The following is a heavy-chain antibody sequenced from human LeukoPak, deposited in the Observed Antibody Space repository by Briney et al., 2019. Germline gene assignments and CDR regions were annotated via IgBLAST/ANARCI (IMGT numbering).Heavy chain of an antibody. D-gene: IGHD6-13*01. CDR2: ISGSGGST. J-gene: IGHJ4*02. Sequence: GGSLRLSCVGSGFAFSSYAMSWVRQAPGKGLEWVSAISGSGGSTYYADSVKGRFTISRDNSKNTLYLQMNSLRAEDTAVYYCAKPYSSSWTKPYFDYWGQGTLVTVSS. CDR3: AKPYSSSWTKPYFDY. CDR1: GFAFSSYA. V-gene: IGHV3-23*01.